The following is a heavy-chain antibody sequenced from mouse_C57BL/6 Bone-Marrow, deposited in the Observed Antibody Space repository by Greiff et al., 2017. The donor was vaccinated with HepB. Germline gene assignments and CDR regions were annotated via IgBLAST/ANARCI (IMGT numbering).Heavy chain of an antibody. CDR2: IDPETGGT. J-gene: IGHJ2*01. CDR1: GYTFTDYE. CDR3: TRRDLLWDY. D-gene: IGHD2-1*01. V-gene: IGHV1-15*01. Sequence: VQLQQSGAELVRPGASVTLSCKASGYTFTDYEMHWVKRTPVHGLEWIGAIDPETGGTAYNQKFKGKAILTADKSSSTAYMELRSLTSEDSAVYYCTRRDLLWDYWGQGTTLTVSS.